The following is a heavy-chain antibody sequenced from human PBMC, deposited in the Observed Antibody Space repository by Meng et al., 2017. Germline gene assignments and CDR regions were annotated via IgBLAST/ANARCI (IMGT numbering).Heavy chain of an antibody. J-gene: IGHJ6*02. CDR1: GFTFSSYA. CDR3: ARDLGIAVAGSVGWDYYGMDV. D-gene: IGHD6-19*01. CDR2: ISYDGSNK. Sequence: GESLKISCAASGFTFSSYAMHWVRQAPGKGLEWVAVISYDGSNKYYADSVKGRFTISRDNSKNTLYLQMNSLRAEDTAVYYCARDLGIAVAGSVGWDYYGMDVWGQGTTVTVSS. V-gene: IGHV3-30*04.